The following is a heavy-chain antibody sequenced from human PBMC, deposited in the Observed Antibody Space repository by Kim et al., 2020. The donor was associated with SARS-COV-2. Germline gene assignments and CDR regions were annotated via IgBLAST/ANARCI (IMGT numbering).Heavy chain of an antibody. CDR3: VKEGYSSGWGNFAL. V-gene: IGHV3-64D*06. CDR1: GFLLSKSV. CDR2: STSDGGTT. D-gene: IGHD6-19*01. Sequence: GGSLRLSCSASGFLLSKSVIHWVRQAPGKGLEYFSTSTSDGGTTYFADSVKGRFTNSRDYSQNTLYLHMTNLRLDDTAVYFCVKEGYSSGWGNFALWGQGTLVSVAT. J-gene: IGHJ4*02.